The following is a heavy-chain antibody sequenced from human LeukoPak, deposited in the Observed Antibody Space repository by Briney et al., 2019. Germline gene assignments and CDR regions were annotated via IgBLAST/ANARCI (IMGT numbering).Heavy chain of an antibody. D-gene: IGHD2-21*01. CDR3: ARDRTNSRSFDY. Sequence: PGGSLRLSCAASGFTFSSYSMNWVRQAPGKGLEWVSSISSSSSYIYYADSVKGRFTISRDNAKNSLYLQMNSLRAEDTAVYYCARDRTNSRSFDYWGQGTLVTVSS. CDR2: ISSSSSYI. J-gene: IGHJ4*02. V-gene: IGHV3-21*01. CDR1: GFTFSSYS.